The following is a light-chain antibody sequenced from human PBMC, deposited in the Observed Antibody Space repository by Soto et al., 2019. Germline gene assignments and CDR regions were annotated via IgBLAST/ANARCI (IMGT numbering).Light chain of an antibody. CDR1: SSDVGGYNY. Sequence: QSALTQSASVSGSPGQSITISCTGTSSDVGGYNYVSWYQQYPGKAPKLMIYDINNRPSGVSSRFSGSKSGNTASLTISGLQAEGEADYYCGSYSDINAAVFVTVTKDTVL. J-gene: IGLJ1*01. V-gene: IGLV2-14*03. CDR2: DIN. CDR3: GSYSDINAAV.